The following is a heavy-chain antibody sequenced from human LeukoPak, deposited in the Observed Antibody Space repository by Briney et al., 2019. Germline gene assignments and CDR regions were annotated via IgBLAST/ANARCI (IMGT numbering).Heavy chain of an antibody. CDR1: GYTFTSYG. V-gene: IGHV1-18*01. CDR3: ARVVGGSYYSANCFDY. D-gene: IGHD1-26*01. CDR2: ISAYNGNT. J-gene: IGHJ4*02. Sequence: ASVKVSCKPSGYTFTSYGISWVRQAPGQGLEWMGWISAYNGNTNYAQKLQGRVTMTTDTSTSTAYMELRGLRSDDTAVYYRARVVGGSYYSANCFDYWGQGTLVTVFS.